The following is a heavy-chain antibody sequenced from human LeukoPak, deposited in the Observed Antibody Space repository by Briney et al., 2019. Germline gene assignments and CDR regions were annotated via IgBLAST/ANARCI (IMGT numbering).Heavy chain of an antibody. CDR2: IRSKVYGGTP. D-gene: IGHD3-10*01. J-gene: IGHJ4*02. V-gene: IGHV3-49*04. CDR3: ARAKPKNMVRGLIMRRESRYYFDY. Sequence: GGSLRLSCIASGFTFGDYAMTWVRQAPGKGLEWVGFIRSKVYGGTPEYAASVKGRFTISRDNSKSTLYIQMNSLRAEDTAVYYCARAKPKNMVRGLIMRRESRYYFDYWGQGTLVTVSS. CDR1: GFTFGDYA.